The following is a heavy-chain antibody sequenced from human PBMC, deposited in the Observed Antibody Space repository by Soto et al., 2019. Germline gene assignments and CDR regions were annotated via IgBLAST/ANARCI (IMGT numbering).Heavy chain of an antibody. Sequence: EASVKVSCKASGYTFTSYAMHWVRQAPGQRLEWMGWMNPNSGNTGYAQNFQGWVTMTRDTSISTAYMELSRLRSDDTAVYYCARGGGWNPPGYYYYGMDVWGQGTTVTVSS. CDR3: ARGGGWNPPGYYYYGMDV. CDR2: MNPNSGNT. CDR1: GYTFTSYA. D-gene: IGHD1-1*01. J-gene: IGHJ6*02. V-gene: IGHV1-2*04.